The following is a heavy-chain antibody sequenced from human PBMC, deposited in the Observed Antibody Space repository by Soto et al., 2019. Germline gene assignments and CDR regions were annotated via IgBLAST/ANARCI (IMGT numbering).Heavy chain of an antibody. J-gene: IGHJ5*02. V-gene: IGHV4-31*03. CDR2: IYYSGST. D-gene: IGHD3-9*01. CDR3: ARVAGYRPYNWFDP. Sequence: SETLSLTCTVSGGSISSGGYYWSWIRQHPGKGLEWIGYIYYSGSTYYNPSLKSRVTISVDTSKNQFSLKLSSVTAADTAVYYCARVAGYRPYNWFDPRGQGTLVTVSS. CDR1: GGSISSGGYY.